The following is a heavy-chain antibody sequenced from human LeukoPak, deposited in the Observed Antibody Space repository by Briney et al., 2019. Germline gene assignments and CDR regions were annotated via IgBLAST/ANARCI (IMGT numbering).Heavy chain of an antibody. D-gene: IGHD3-10*02. CDR2: IYYSGST. V-gene: IGHV4-31*03. CDR1: GGSISSGGYY. Sequence: PSETLSLTCTVSGGSISSGGYYWSWIRQHPGKGLEWIGYIYYSGSTYYNPSLKSRVTISVDTSKNQFSLKLSSVTAADTAVYYCARDPGDYVRGYYFDYWGQGTLVTVSS. CDR3: ARDPGDYVRGYYFDY. J-gene: IGHJ4*02.